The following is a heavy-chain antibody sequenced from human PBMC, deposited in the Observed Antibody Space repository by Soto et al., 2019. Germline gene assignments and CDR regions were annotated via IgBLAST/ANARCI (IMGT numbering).Heavy chain of an antibody. D-gene: IGHD2-15*01. V-gene: IGHV1-18*04. CDR3: AREDCSGCSCYLGDY. CDR1: GYTFTSYG. CDR2: ISGYNGNT. J-gene: IGHJ4*02. Sequence: QVQLVQSGAEVKKPGASVKVSCKASGYTFTSYGISWVRQAPGQGLEWMGWISGYNGNTNYAQKFQGRVTMTTDTSTSTAYMELRSLRSDDTAVYYCAREDCSGCSCYLGDYWGQGALVTVSS.